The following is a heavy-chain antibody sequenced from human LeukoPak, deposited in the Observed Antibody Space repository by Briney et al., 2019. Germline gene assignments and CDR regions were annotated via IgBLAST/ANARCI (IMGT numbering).Heavy chain of an antibody. CDR1: GFTFDDYP. CDR3: TKGVDGVRGPHFFDH. CDR2: ISWNSANI. V-gene: IGHV3-9*01. Sequence: GGSLRLSCAASGFTFDDYPFHWIRQAPGKGLEWVAGISWNSANIGHADSVKGRFTISRDNARDSLYLQMNSLTIEDTALYYCTKGVDGVRGPHFFDHWGQGALVTVSS. D-gene: IGHD3-10*01. J-gene: IGHJ4*02.